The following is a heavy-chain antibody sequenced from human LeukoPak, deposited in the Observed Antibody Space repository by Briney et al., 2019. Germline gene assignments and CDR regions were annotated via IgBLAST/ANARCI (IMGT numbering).Heavy chain of an antibody. D-gene: IGHD5-18*01. V-gene: IGHV3-23*01. CDR1: GFPFSDYA. CDR3: VKDRFGSFDP. J-gene: IGHJ5*02. Sequence: GGSLRLSCAASGFPFSDYAMTWVRQAPGKGLEWVAAISPSASHRYYADFVGGRFTISRDNSKNTLHLQMSSLRAEDTAVYYFVKDRFGSFDPWGQGTLVTVSS. CDR2: ISPSASHR.